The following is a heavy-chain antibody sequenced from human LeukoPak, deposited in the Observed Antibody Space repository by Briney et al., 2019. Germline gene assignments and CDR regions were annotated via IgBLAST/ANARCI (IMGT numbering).Heavy chain of an antibody. D-gene: IGHD3-10*01. CDR1: GYTFTSYY. J-gene: IGHJ6*03. CDR3: ASFGELVPYYYYYMDV. V-gene: IGHV1-2*02. Sequence: ASVKVSCKASGYTFTSYYMHWVRQAPGQGLEWMGWINPNSGGTNYAQKFQGRVTMTRDTSISTAYMELSRLRSDDTAVYYCASFGELVPYYYYYMDVWGKGTTVTVS. CDR2: INPNSGGT.